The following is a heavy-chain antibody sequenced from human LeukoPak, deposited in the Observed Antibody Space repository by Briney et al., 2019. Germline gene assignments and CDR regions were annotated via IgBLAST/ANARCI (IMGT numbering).Heavy chain of an antibody. CDR2: INPNTDGT. D-gene: IGHD6-19*01. J-gene: IGHJ6*03. CDR3: ARTRVAGFDYYYMDV. V-gene: IGHV1-2*02. Sequence: GASVKVSCKASGYTFTGYYIHWVRQAPGQGLEWMGWINPNTDGTNYAQKFQGRVTMTRDTSISTAYMELSRLRSDDTAVYYCARTRVAGFDYYYMDVWGKGTTVTVSS. CDR1: GYTFTGYY.